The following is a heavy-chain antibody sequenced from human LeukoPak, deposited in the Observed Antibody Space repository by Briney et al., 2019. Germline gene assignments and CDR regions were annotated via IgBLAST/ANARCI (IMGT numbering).Heavy chain of an antibody. V-gene: IGHV3-23*01. D-gene: IGHD1-26*01. CDR2: ISGSGGST. J-gene: IGHJ5*01. CDR1: GFTFSSYA. Sequence: GGSLRLSCAASGFTFSSYAMSWVRQAPGKGLEWVSAISGSGGSTYYADSVKGRFTISRDNSKNTLYLQMNSLRAEDTAVYYCAKDLYIVGATNWFDSWGQGTLVTVSS. CDR3: AKDLYIVGATNWFDS.